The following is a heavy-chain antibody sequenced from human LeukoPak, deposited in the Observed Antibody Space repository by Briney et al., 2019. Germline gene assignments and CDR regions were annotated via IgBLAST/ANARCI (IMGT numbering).Heavy chain of an antibody. D-gene: IGHD6-19*01. Sequence: GRSLRLSCAASGVTFSSYWMHWVRQAPGKGLVWVSRINSDGSSTSYADSVTGRFTISRDKSKNTLYLQMNSLRAEDTAVYYCAKGLAVAGHFDYWGQGTLVTVSS. CDR3: AKGLAVAGHFDY. CDR1: GVTFSSYW. CDR2: INSDGSST. J-gene: IGHJ4*02. V-gene: IGHV3-74*01.